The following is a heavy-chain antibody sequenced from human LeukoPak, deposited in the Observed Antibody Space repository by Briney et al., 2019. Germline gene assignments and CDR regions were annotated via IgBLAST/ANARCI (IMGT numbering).Heavy chain of an antibody. CDR1: GGSISSSNW. CDR3: ARDRREFGYYGSGNNFYYYYMDV. D-gene: IGHD3-10*01. CDR2: IDTSGSA. V-gene: IGHV4-4*07. Sequence: SETLSLTCAVSGGSISSSNWWSWVRQPAGKGLEWIGRIDTSGSANYNPSLKSRVIMSVDTSENQFSLNLSSVTAADTAVYYCARDRREFGYYGSGNNFYYYYMDVWGKGTTVTISS. J-gene: IGHJ6*03.